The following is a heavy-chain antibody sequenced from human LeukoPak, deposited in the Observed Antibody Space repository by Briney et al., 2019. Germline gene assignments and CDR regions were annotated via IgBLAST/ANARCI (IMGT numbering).Heavy chain of an antibody. CDR3: ATDRNGGKYYDY. Sequence: GGSLRLSCAASGLNFRNYGMHWVRQAPGKGLEWVAVIWYDGSNQYYVDSVKGRFAVSKDNAKNMLYLQMNSLRAEDTAVYYCATDRNGGKYYDYWGQGTLVTVSS. V-gene: IGHV3-33*01. J-gene: IGHJ4*02. CDR1: GLNFRNYG. D-gene: IGHD1-26*01. CDR2: IWYDGSNQ.